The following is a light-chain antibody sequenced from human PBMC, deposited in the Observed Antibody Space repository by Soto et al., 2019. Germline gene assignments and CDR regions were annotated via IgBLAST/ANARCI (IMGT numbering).Light chain of an antibody. V-gene: IGLV2-8*01. CDR3: SSYAGSNNRYV. Sequence: QSALTQPPSASGSPGQSVTISCTGTNSDVDGYNFVSWYQQHPGKAPKLIIYEVTKRPSGVPDRFSGSKSGKTASLTVSGLQAEDEADYYCSSYAGSNNRYVFGTGTKLTVL. CDR1: NSDVDGYNF. J-gene: IGLJ1*01. CDR2: EVT.